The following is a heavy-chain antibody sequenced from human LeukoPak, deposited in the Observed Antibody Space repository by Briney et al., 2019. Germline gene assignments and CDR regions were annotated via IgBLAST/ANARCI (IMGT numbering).Heavy chain of an antibody. CDR1: GFTFSSYS. Sequence: GGSLRLSCAASGFTFSSYSMNWVRQAPGKGLEWVSVISGGSTTYYPDSVKGRFTISRDNSKNTLYLQMTSLRPDDTAVYYCARDSKGSSWTHFDYWGQGTLVTVSS. J-gene: IGHJ4*02. V-gene: IGHV3-53*01. CDR2: ISGGSTT. CDR3: ARDSKGSSWTHFDY. D-gene: IGHD6-13*01.